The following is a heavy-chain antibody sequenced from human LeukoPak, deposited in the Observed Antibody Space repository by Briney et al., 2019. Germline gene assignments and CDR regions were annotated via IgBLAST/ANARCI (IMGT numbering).Heavy chain of an antibody. CDR1: GFTFSSYA. V-gene: IGHV3-23*01. D-gene: IGHD3-22*01. Sequence: PGGSLRLSCAASGFTFSSYAMSWVRQAPGKGLEWVSATSGSGGSTYYADSVKGRFTISRDNSKNTLYLQMNSLRAEDTAVYYCAKDLGYYDSSGYLSFDYWSQGTLVTVSS. CDR3: AKDLGYYDSSGYLSFDY. J-gene: IGHJ4*02. CDR2: TSGSGGST.